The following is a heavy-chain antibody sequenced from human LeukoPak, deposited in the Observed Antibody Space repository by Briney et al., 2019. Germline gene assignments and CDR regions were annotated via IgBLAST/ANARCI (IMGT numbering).Heavy chain of an antibody. CDR3: ASLGYYDFWSGSAFDI. CDR1: GGSISSGNYY. D-gene: IGHD3-3*01. V-gene: IGHV4-61*02. CDR2: IYTSGST. J-gene: IGHJ3*02. Sequence: SETLSLTCTVSGGSISSGNYYWSWIRQPAGKGLEWIGRIYTSGSTNYNPSLKSRVTISVDTSKNPFSLKLSSVTAADTAVYYCASLGYYDFWSGSAFDIWGQGTMVTVSS.